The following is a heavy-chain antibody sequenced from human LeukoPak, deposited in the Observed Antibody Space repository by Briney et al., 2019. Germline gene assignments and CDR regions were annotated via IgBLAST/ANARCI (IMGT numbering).Heavy chain of an antibody. V-gene: IGHV4-4*02. D-gene: IGHD3-10*01. CDR1: GGSISSGTW. J-gene: IGHJ3*02. Sequence: SETLSLTCTVSGGSISSGTWWNWVRQPPGKGLEWIGEIYHDETTNYSPSLKSRVTISVDKSKILFSLKLSAVTAADTAIYYCARAETSGTSSSDAFDIWGQGTMVAVSS. CDR2: IYHDETT. CDR3: ARAETSGTSSSDAFDI.